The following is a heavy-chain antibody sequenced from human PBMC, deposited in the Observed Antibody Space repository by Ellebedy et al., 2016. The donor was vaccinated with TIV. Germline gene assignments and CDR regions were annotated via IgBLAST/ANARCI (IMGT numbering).Heavy chain of an antibody. D-gene: IGHD1-26*01. V-gene: IGHV3-23*01. CDR1: GFTFSSFA. CDR2: IGDDAVAT. Sequence: GESLKISCAASGFTFSSFAMSWVRQAPGIGLEWVSAIGDDAVATHYADSVKGRFTISRDNFGNMLYLQMNSLGAEDTAVYYCAREGGTHYSAHFDQWGQGTPVTVS. CDR3: AREGGTHYSAHFDQ. J-gene: IGHJ4*02.